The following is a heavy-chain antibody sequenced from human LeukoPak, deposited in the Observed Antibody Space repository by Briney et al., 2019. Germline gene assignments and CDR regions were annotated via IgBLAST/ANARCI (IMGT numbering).Heavy chain of an antibody. D-gene: IGHD5-24*01. CDR2: INHSGST. CDR1: GGSFSGYY. CDR3: ARAVTQRDGYNWYYFDY. J-gene: IGHJ4*02. V-gene: IGHV4-34*01. Sequence: SETLSLTCAVYGGSFSGYYWSWIRQPPGKGLEWIGEINHSGSTNYNPSLKSRVTISVDTSKNQFSLKLSSVTAADTAVYYCARAVTQRDGYNWYYFDYWGQGTLVTVSS.